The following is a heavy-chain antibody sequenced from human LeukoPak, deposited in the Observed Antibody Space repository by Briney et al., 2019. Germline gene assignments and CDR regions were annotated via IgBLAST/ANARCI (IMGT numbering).Heavy chain of an antibody. J-gene: IGHJ4*02. CDR1: GGSFSGYY. Sequence: SETLSLTCAVYGGSFSGYYWSWIRQPPGKGLEWIGEINHSGSTNYNPSLKSRVTISVDTSKNQFSLKLSSVTAADTAVYYCASAPPNWNYGLGYWGQGTLVTVSS. V-gene: IGHV4-34*01. CDR3: ASAPPNWNYGLGY. CDR2: INHSGST. D-gene: IGHD1-7*01.